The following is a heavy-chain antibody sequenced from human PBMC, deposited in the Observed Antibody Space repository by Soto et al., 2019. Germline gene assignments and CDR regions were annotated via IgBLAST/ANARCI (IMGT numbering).Heavy chain of an antibody. V-gene: IGHV4-31*03. D-gene: IGHD1-1*01. CDR2: IYHTGST. J-gene: IGHJ4*02. CDR1: GGSISTVGHY. Sequence: PSETQPPTCSVSGGSISTVGHYWTWIRQPPGKGLEWIGSIYHTGSTYYSKSLRSRLTMSVDTSKSQFSLRLSSVTAADTAVYYCARATGTLRSRNCDYWGQGSLVTVSS. CDR3: ARATGTLRSRNCDY.